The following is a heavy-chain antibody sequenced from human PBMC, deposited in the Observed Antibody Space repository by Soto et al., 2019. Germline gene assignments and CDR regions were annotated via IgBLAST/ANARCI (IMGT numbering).Heavy chain of an antibody. Sequence: ASVKFCCKALGNTFTYRYLHWVRQAPGQALEWMGWITPFSGDVHYAQKFQERVTITRDRSINTAYMQMSSLRSEDTAMYFCAGGGAGSGPFTWELPDHWGQGTLVTVSS. CDR1: GNTFTYRY. J-gene: IGHJ4*02. V-gene: IGHV1-45*02. CDR2: ITPFSGDV. CDR3: AGGGAGSGPFTWELPDH. D-gene: IGHD1-26*01.